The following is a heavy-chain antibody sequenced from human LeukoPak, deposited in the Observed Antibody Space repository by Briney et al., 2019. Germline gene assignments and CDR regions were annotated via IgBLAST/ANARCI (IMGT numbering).Heavy chain of an antibody. CDR3: ARHQTSDRFDY. V-gene: IGHV4-59*08. CDR2: IYNSGST. CDR1: GVSISSYH. J-gene: IGHJ4*02. Sequence: SETLSLTCTVSGVSISSYHWSWIRQPPVKGLEWIGYIYNSGSTNYNPSLKSRVTIVDTSKNQVSLKLSSVTAADTAVYYCARHQTSDRFDYWGQGTLVTVSS.